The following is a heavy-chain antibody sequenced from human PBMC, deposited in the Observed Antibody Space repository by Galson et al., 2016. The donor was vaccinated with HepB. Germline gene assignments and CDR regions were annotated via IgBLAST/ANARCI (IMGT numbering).Heavy chain of an antibody. D-gene: IGHD2/OR15-2a*01. CDR3: ARDGLNSPAFEK. J-gene: IGHJ4*02. Sequence: SLRLSCAASGFAFSDYPMHWVRQAPGKGLEWVAVVSYDGSNKYYADSVKGRFTISRDNSKNTLYLQMNSLRVDDTAVYFCARDGLNSPAFEKWGQGTLVTVSS. V-gene: IGHV3-30-3*01. CDR1: GFAFSDYP. CDR2: VSYDGSNK.